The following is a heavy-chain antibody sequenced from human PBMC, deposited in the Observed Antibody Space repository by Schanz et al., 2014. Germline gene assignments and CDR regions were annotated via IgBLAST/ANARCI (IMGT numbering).Heavy chain of an antibody. Sequence: EVQLVESGGGLVQPGGSLRLSCAASGFTVSSNYMSWVRQAPGKGLEWVSVIYGGGITYYADSVKGRFTISRDNSKNALYLQMNSLRAEDTAVYYCARRITGTHHNPYYHGMDVWGQGTTVTVSS. V-gene: IGHV3-66*04. J-gene: IGHJ6*02. CDR1: GFTVSSNY. D-gene: IGHD1-20*01. CDR3: ARRITGTHHNPYYHGMDV. CDR2: IYGGGIT.